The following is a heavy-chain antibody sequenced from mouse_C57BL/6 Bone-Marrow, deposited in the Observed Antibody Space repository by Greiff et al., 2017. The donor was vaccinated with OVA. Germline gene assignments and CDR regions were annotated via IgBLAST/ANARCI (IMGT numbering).Heavy chain of an antibody. CDR1: GYTFTSYW. CDR3: ARSRFNYWYCDV. Sequence: QVQLQQPGAELVKPGASVKMSCKASGYTFTSYWITWVKQRPGQGLEWIGDIYPGSGSTNYNEKFKSKATLTVDTSYSTAYMQLSSLTSEDSAVYYCARSRFNYWYCDVWGTGTTVTVSS. CDR2: IYPGSGST. J-gene: IGHJ1*03. V-gene: IGHV1-55*01.